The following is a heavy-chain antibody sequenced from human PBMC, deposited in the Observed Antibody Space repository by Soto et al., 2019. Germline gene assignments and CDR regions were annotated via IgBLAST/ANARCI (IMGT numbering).Heavy chain of an antibody. CDR2: VIPMFPKA. V-gene: IGHV1-69*06. CDR3: ARCHSDSSGPGYLDS. Sequence: QVRLVQSEAEVKKAGSSVKVSCKASGGTFISDAVTWVRQAPGQGLEWMGGVIPMFPKANYAQKFQGRATITADKSTSTVYMELHSLKSEDTALYYCARCHSDSSGPGYLDSWGQGTLVTVPS. D-gene: IGHD3-22*01. J-gene: IGHJ4*02. CDR1: GGTFISDA.